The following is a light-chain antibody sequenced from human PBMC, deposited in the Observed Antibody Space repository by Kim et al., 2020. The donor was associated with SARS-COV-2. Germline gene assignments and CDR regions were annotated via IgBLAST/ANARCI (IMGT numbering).Light chain of an antibody. V-gene: IGLV3-21*04. Sequence: SYELTQPPSVSVAPGKTARITCGGNNIGSKSVYWYQQKPGQAPVLVIYYDSDRPSGIPERFSGSNSGNTATLTISRVEAGDAADYYCQVWDSSRGV. CDR1: NIGSKS. J-gene: IGLJ3*02. CDR3: QVWDSSRGV. CDR2: YDS.